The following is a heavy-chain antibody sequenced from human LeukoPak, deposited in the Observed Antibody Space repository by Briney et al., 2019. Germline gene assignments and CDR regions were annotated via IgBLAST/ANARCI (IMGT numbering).Heavy chain of an antibody. CDR1: GCSISSSSYY. J-gene: IGHJ4*02. CDR3: ARIIAVAGYYFDY. Sequence: SETLSLTCTVSGCSISSSSYYWGWIRQPPGKGLVWLGSIYYSGSTYYNPSLKSRVTISVDTSKNQFSLKLSSVTAADTAVYYCARIIAVAGYYFDYWGQGTLVTVSS. D-gene: IGHD6-19*01. V-gene: IGHV4-39*01. CDR2: IYYSGST.